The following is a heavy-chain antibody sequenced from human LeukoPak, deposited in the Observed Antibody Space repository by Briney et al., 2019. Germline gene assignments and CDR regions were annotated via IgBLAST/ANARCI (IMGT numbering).Heavy chain of an antibody. D-gene: IGHD6-19*01. J-gene: IGHJ4*02. CDR1: GYTFTNYY. Sequence: ASVKVSCKASGYTFTNYYIHWVRQAPGQGLEWMGIINPSDGSTSYAQKFQGRVTMTRDMSTSTVYMELSSLRSEDTAVFYCARDRRASSGWYGFDYWGQGTLVTVSS. CDR3: ARDRRASSGWYGFDY. V-gene: IGHV1-46*01. CDR2: INPSDGST.